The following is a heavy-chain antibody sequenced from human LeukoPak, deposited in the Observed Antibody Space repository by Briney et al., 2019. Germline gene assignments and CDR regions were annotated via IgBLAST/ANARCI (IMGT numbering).Heavy chain of an antibody. CDR3: ARQIYCSGGSCYRERWPDY. V-gene: IGHV3-13*01. CDR1: GFTFSTYV. Sequence: GGSLRLSCVASGFTFSTYVMHWVRQPPGEGLEWVSVIGTPGGIQYLDSVKGRFTISRDNSKNTLYLQMNSLRAEDTAVYYCARQIYCSGGSCYRERWPDYWGQGTLVTVSS. J-gene: IGHJ4*02. CDR2: IGTPGGI. D-gene: IGHD2-15*01.